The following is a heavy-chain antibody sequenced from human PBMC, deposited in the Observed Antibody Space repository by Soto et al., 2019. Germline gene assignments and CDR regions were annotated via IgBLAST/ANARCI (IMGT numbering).Heavy chain of an antibody. V-gene: IGHV3-23*01. J-gene: IGHJ4*02. D-gene: IGHD6-19*01. CDR1: GFTFSSYA. CDR2: ISGSGGST. CDR3: AKDLPGADPDGHFDY. Sequence: GGSPRISCAASGFTFSSYAMSWVRQDPGKGLEWVSAISGSGGSTYYADSVKGRFTISRDNSKNTLYLQMNSLRAEDTAVYYCAKDLPGADPDGHFDYWGQGTLVTVSS.